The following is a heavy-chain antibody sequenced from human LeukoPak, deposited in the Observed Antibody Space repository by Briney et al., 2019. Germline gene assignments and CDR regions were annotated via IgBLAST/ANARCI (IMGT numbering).Heavy chain of an antibody. CDR1: GITFSNYA. J-gene: IGHJ4*02. CDR2: ISGSGGST. V-gene: IGHV3-23*01. CDR3: ATDKFTC. D-gene: IGHD3-16*01. Sequence: PGGSLRLSCAASGITFSNYAMAWVRQAPGKGMEWVSSISGSGGSTYYADSAKGRFTVSRDNTKNTLYLQLNSLRAEDTAMYYCATDKFTCWGQGTLVIVSS.